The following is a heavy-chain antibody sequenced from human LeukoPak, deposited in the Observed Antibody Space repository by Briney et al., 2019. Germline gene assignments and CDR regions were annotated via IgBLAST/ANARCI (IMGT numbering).Heavy chain of an antibody. V-gene: IGHV3-7*01. Sequence: GSLRLSCAASGFTFSRAWMSWVRQAPGKGLEWVANIKEDGSEDYYADSVKGRFAISKDNAKNSLYLQMNSLRAEDTAMYYCARDADGYEDWGQGTLVTVSS. J-gene: IGHJ4*02. CDR2: IKEDGSED. CDR3: ARDADGYED. CDR1: GFTFSRAW. D-gene: IGHD5-24*01.